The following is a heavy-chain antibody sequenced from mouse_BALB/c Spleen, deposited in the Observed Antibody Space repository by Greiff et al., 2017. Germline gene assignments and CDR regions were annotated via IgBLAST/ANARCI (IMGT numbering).Heavy chain of an antibody. D-gene: IGHD2-1*01. Sequence: GQLQQSGPGLVPPSQSLSITCTVSGFSLTSYGVHWVRQSPGKGLEWLGVIWSGGSTDYNAAFISRLSISKDNSKSQVFFKMNSLQANDTAIYYCARKGDYGNPFAYWGQGTLVTVSA. CDR3: ARKGDYGNPFAY. CDR2: IWSGGST. J-gene: IGHJ3*01. V-gene: IGHV2-2*02. CDR1: GFSLTSYG.